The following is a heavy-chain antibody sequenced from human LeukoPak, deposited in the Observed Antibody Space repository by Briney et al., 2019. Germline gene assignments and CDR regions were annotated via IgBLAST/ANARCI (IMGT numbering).Heavy chain of an antibody. J-gene: IGHJ5*02. CDR3: ARDTRPGYSGYATIHNWFDP. D-gene: IGHD5-12*01. Sequence: PSETLSLTCTGSGGSISSYYWSWIRQPAGKGLEWIGRIYTSGSTNYNPSLKSRVTMSVDTSKNQFSLKLSSVTAADTAVYYCARDTRPGYSGYATIHNWFDPWGQGTLVTVSS. CDR2: IYTSGST. V-gene: IGHV4-4*07. CDR1: GGSISSYY.